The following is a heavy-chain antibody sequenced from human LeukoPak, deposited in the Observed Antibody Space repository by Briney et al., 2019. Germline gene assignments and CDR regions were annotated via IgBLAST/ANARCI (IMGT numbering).Heavy chain of an antibody. D-gene: IGHD6-13*01. CDR3: ARVSSSWYQDWYFDL. J-gene: IGHJ2*01. Sequence: ETLSLTCTVSGGSISSYYWSWIRQPAGKGLEWVGRIDTSGNTNYKPSLKSRVTMSVDTSKNQFSLKLNSVTAADTAVYYCARVSSSWYQDWYFDLWGRGTLVTVSS. V-gene: IGHV4-4*07. CDR1: GGSISSYY. CDR2: IDTSGNT.